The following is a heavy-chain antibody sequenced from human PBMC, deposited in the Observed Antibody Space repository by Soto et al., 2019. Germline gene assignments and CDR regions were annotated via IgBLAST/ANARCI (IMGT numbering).Heavy chain of an antibody. J-gene: IGHJ6*02. D-gene: IGHD6-13*01. V-gene: IGHV1-24*01. CDR3: ATKGRWYVGYYYYGMDV. Sequence: ASVKVSCNVSGYTLTELSMHWVRQAPGKGLEWMGGFDPEDGETIYAQKFQGRVTMTEDTSTDTAYMELSSLRSEDTAVYYCATKGRWYVGYYYYGMDVWGQGTTVTVSS. CDR1: GYTLTELS. CDR2: FDPEDGET.